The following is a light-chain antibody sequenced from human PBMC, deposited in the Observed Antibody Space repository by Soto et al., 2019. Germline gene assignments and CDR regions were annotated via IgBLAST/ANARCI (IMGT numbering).Light chain of an antibody. CDR2: DTS. V-gene: IGKV3-15*01. CDR1: QSVSIK. CDR3: QQYNTWPPIT. J-gene: IGKJ5*01. Sequence: EIVLTPSPGTLSLSPVERATLSCRASQSVSIKLAWYQQKLGQAPSLLIYDTSTRATGIPARFSGSGSGTEFTLPIGSLQSEDFAVYYCQQYNTWPPITFGQGTRL.